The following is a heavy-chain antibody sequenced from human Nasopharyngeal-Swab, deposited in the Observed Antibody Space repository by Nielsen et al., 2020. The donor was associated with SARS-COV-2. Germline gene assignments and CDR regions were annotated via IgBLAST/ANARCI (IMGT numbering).Heavy chain of an antibody. D-gene: IGHD3-16*01. CDR3: ASGSMIAFGGITGKFDY. CDR2: IDPNNGAT. CDR1: GYTFLGYY. V-gene: IGHV1-2*02. Sequence: SVHVSCQASGYTFLGYYIHWLRPAPAQGLEWLGWIDPNNGATKYAQTLQGRINLTRDTSFRTAYMELSGLRSDDTAGYLCASGSMIAFGGITGKFDYWGQGTLVIVSP. J-gene: IGHJ4*02.